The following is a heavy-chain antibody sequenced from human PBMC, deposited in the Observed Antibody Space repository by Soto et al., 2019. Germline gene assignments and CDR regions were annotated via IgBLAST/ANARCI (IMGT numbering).Heavy chain of an antibody. CDR2: IYPGDSDT. CDR1: GYRFTSYW. Sequence: GESLKISCKGSGYRFTSYWIGWVRQMPGKGLEWMAMIYPGDSDTRYSPSFQGQVTISADKSISTAYLQWSSLKASDTAIYYCARLGPYSSDWILNRFDFWGQGALVTVSS. D-gene: IGHD6-19*01. J-gene: IGHJ4*02. V-gene: IGHV5-51*01. CDR3: ARLGPYSSDWILNRFDF.